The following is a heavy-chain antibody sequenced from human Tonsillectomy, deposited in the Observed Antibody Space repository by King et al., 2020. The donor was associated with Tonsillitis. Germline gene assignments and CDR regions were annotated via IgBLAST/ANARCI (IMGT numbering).Heavy chain of an antibody. CDR3: ARERVTGDESYFDY. CDR2: IYYSGST. Sequence: VQLQESGPGLVKPSETLSLTCTVSGGSFSSDYWSWLRQPPGKGLEWLGYIYYSGSTNYNPSLKSRVTISLDTSKNQFSLRLTSVTAADTAVYFCARERVTGDESYFDYWGQGTLVTVSS. D-gene: IGHD7-27*01. J-gene: IGHJ4*02. V-gene: IGHV4-59*01. CDR1: GGSFSSDY.